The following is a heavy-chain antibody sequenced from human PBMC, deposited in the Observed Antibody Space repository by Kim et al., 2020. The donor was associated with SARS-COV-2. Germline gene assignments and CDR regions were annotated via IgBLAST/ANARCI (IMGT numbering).Heavy chain of an antibody. J-gene: IGHJ4*02. Sequence: YAAPVKGRFTISRDDSKNTLYLQMNSLKTEDTAVYYCTTEGRYPHKSYDYWGQGTLVTVSS. CDR3: TTEGRYPHKSYDY. D-gene: IGHD1-20*01. V-gene: IGHV3-15*01.